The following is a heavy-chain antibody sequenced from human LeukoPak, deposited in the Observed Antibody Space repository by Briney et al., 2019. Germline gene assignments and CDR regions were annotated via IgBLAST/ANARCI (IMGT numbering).Heavy chain of an antibody. V-gene: IGHV3-30-3*01. CDR1: GFTFSSYA. CDR2: ISYDGSNK. CDR3: ARDSVGYCSGGSCYYFDY. J-gene: IGHJ4*02. Sequence: GGSLRLSCAASGFTFSSYAMRWVRQAPGKGLEWVAVISYDGSNKYYADSVKGRFTISRDNSKNTLYLQMNSLRAEDTAVYYCARDSVGYCSGGSCYYFDYWGQGTLVTVSS. D-gene: IGHD2-15*01.